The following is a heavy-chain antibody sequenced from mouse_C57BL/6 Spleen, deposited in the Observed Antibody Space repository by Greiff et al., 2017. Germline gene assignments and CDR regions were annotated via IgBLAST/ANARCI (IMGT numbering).Heavy chain of an antibody. V-gene: IGHV1-82*01. J-gene: IGHJ1*03. CDR2: IYPGDGDT. CDR1: GYAFSSSW. Sequence: QVQLQQSGPELVKPGASVKISCKASGYAFSSSWMNWVKQRPGKGLEWIGRIYPGDGDTNYNGKFKGKATLTADKSSSTAYMQLSSLTSDDSAVYFCARGDYYGSSPYYFDVWGTGTTVTVSS. CDR3: ARGDYYGSSPYYFDV. D-gene: IGHD1-1*01.